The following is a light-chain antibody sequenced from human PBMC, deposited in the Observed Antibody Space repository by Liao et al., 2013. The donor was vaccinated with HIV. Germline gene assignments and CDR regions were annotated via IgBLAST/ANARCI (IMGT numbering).Light chain of an antibody. CDR3: QVWDSSSDHYV. CDR2: YDS. V-gene: IGLV3-1*01. Sequence: SYELTQPPSVSVSPGQTASITCSGDKLGHKYACWYQQRPGQSPVLVIYYDSDRPSGIPERFSGSNSGNTATLTISRVEAGDEADYYCQVWDSSSDHYVFGTGTKVTVL. CDR1: KLGHKY. J-gene: IGLJ1*01.